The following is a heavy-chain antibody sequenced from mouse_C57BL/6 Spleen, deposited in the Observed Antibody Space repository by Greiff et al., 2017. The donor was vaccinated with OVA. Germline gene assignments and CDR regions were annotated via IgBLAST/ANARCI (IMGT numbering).Heavy chain of an antibody. J-gene: IGHJ2*01. CDR3: ARLLRLVAGYFDY. V-gene: IGHV1-26*01. CDR1: GYTFTDYY. CDR2: INPNNGGT. D-gene: IGHD1-2*01. Sequence: EVQLQQSGPELVKPGASVKISCKASGYTFTDYYMNWVKQSHGKSLEWIGDINPNNGGTSYNQKFKGKATLTVDKSSSTAYMELRSLTSEDSAVYYCARLLRLVAGYFDYWGQGTTLTVSS.